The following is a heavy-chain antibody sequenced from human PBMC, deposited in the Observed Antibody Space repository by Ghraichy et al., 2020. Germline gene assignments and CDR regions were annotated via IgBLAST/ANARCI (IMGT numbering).Heavy chain of an antibody. CDR3: AKGPHYYDSSGYLPFDY. V-gene: IGHV3-43D*04. Sequence: SCAASGFTFDDYAMHWVRQAPGKGLEWVSLISWDGGSTYYADSVKGRFTISRDNSKNSLYLQMNSLRAEDTALYYCAKGPHYYDSSGYLPFDYWGQGTLVTVSS. CDR1: GFTFDDYA. D-gene: IGHD3-22*01. J-gene: IGHJ4*02. CDR2: ISWDGGST.